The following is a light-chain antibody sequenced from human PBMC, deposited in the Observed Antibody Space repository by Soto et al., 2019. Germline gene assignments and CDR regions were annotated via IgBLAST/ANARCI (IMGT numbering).Light chain of an antibody. CDR2: DAS. Sequence: DIQMTQSPSTLSASVGDRVTITCRASQSISSWLAWYQQKPGKAPKLLIHDASRLESGVPSRFSGSGSGTEFTLTISCLQPDDFATYYCQQYNSYSWTFGQGTKVDIK. CDR1: QSISSW. CDR3: QQYNSYSWT. V-gene: IGKV1-5*01. J-gene: IGKJ1*01.